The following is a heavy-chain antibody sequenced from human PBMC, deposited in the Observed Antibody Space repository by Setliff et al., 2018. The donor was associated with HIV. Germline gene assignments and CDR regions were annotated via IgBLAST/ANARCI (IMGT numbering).Heavy chain of an antibody. V-gene: IGHV3-20*04. Sequence: PGGSLRLSCVGSGFMFNDYGMSWVRQAPGKGLEWVAGISWDGIKTTYGDSVRGRFTISRDNVEKSVYLQMNRLRNEDTARYYCASDHYLGLDYWGQGSLVTVSS. D-gene: IGHD7-27*01. CDR1: GFMFNDYG. J-gene: IGHJ4*02. CDR2: ISWDGIKT. CDR3: ASDHYLGLDY.